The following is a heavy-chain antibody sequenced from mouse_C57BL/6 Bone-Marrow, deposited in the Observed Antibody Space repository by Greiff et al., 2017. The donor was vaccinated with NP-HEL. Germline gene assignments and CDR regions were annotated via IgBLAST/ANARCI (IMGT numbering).Heavy chain of an antibody. J-gene: IGHJ2*01. CDR1: GFTFSDYG. D-gene: IGHD1-2*01. Sequence: EVKLVESGGGLVKPGGSLKLSCAASGFTFSDYGMHWVRQAPEKGLEWVAYISSGSSTIYYADTVKGRFTISRDNAKNTLFLQMTSLRSEDTAMYYCARGLRHYFDYWGQGTTLTVSS. V-gene: IGHV5-17*01. CDR2: ISSGSSTI. CDR3: ARGLRHYFDY.